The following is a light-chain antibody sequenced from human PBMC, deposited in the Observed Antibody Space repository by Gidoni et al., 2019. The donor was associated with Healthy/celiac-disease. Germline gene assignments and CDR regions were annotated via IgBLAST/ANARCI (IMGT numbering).Light chain of an antibody. CDR3: QQSYSAPLT. CDR2: AAS. J-gene: IGKJ4*01. Sequence: DIQMTQSPSSLSASVGDRVTITCRASQSISSYLNWYQQKPGKAPKLLIYAASSLQSGVPSRFGGSGSGTEFTLSISSLQPEDFATFYCQQSYSAPLTFGEGTKVEIK. V-gene: IGKV1-39*01. CDR1: QSISSY.